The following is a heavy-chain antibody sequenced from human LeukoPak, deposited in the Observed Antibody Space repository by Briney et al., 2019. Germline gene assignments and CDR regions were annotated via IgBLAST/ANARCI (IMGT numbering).Heavy chain of an antibody. D-gene: IGHD3-9*01. CDR2: IHPSGSGT. Sequence: GGSLRLSCAASGFTIRNYWMHWVRQAPGKGLVWVSRIHPSGSGTTYADFVQGRFTISRDNAKNTLYLQLNNPRAEDTALYYCVRDRDDRSPRYFGWAPWGQGTLVTVSS. CDR3: VRDRDDRSPRYFGWAP. CDR1: GFTIRNYW. J-gene: IGHJ5*02. V-gene: IGHV3-74*01.